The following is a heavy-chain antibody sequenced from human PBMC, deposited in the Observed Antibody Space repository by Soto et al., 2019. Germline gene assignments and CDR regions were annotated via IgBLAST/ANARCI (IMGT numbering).Heavy chain of an antibody. J-gene: IGHJ6*03. Sequence: SSETLSLTCTVSGGSISSYYWSWIRQPPGKGLEWIGYIYYSGSTNYNPSLKSRVTISVDTSKNQFSLKLSSVTAADTAVYYCARRGGRIAPYYYYYMDVWGKGTTVTVSS. D-gene: IGHD2-15*01. V-gene: IGHV4-59*08. CDR3: ARRGGRIAPYYYYYMDV. CDR1: GGSISSYY. CDR2: IYYSGST.